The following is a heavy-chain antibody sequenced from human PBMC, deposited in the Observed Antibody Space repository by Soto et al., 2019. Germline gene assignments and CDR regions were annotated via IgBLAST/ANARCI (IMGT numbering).Heavy chain of an antibody. D-gene: IGHD2-2*01. J-gene: IGHJ6*02. Sequence: SVKVSCKASGGTFSSYAISWVRQAPGQGLEWMGGIIPIFGTANYAQKFQGRVTITADESTSTAYMELSSLRSEDTAVYYCARDPVCSSTSCSNYYYYGMDVWGRGTTVTVSS. CDR2: IIPIFGTA. CDR1: GGTFSSYA. CDR3: ARDPVCSSTSCSNYYYYGMDV. V-gene: IGHV1-69*13.